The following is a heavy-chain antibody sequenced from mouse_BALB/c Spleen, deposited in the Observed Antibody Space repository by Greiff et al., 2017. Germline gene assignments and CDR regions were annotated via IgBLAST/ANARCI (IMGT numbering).Heavy chain of an antibody. V-gene: IGHV5-9-3*01. CDR1: GFTFSSYA. CDR2: ISSGGSYT. CDR3: ARLDYDYDWVAC. Sequence: EVKLMESGGGLVKPGGSLKLSCAASGFTFSSYAMSWVRQTPEKRLEWVATISSGGSYTYYPDSVKGRFTISRDNAKNTLYLQMSSLRSEDTAMYYCARLDYDYDWVACWGQGTLVTVSA. J-gene: IGHJ3*01. D-gene: IGHD2-4*01.